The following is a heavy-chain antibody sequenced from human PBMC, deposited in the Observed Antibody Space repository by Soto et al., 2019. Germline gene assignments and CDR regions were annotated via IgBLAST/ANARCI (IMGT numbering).Heavy chain of an antibody. D-gene: IGHD6-19*01. CDR1: GFNFSSYV. J-gene: IGHJ4*02. CDR3: ARDGQWLPRDGLRSSYYFDY. V-gene: IGHV3-33*01. Sequence: QVQLGESGGGVVQPGRSLRLSCAASGFNFSSYVMHWVRQAPGKGLEWVAVIWYDGGNKYYADSVKGRFTISRDNSKNTLYLQMNSLRDEDTAVYYCARDGQWLPRDGLRSSYYFDYWGQGTLVTVSS. CDR2: IWYDGGNK.